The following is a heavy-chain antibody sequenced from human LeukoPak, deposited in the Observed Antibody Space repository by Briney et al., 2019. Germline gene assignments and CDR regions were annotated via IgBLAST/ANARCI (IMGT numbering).Heavy chain of an antibody. CDR1: GGTFSSYA. Sequence: GASVKVSCKASGGTFSSYAISWVRQAPGQGLEWMGRIIPILGIANYAQKFQGRVTITADKSTSTAYTELSSLRSEDTAVYYCAVPAAIGYYYYGMDVWGQGTTVTVSS. J-gene: IGHJ6*02. CDR3: AVPAAIGYYYYGMDV. D-gene: IGHD2-2*01. V-gene: IGHV1-69*04. CDR2: IIPILGIA.